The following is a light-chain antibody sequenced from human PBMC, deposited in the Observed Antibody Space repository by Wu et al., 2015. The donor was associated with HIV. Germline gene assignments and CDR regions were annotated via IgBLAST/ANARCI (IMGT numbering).Light chain of an antibody. CDR3: QQYYSYPPT. J-gene: IGKJ1*01. CDR2: GAS. CDR1: QDISTY. V-gene: IGKV1-8*01. Sequence: AIQITQSPSSLSASTGDRVTITCRASQDISTYLAWYQQKSGKAPKLLIYGASTLESGVPSRFSGSGSGTDFTLTISCLQSEDFATYSCQQYYSYPPTFGQGTKVEI.